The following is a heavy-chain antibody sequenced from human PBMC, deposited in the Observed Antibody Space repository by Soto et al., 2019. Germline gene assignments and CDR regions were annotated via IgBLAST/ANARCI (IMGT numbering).Heavy chain of an antibody. CDR2: IYYSGST. CDR1: GGSISSGDYY. D-gene: IGHD6-13*01. Sequence: SETLSLTCTVSGGSISSGDYYWSWIRQVPGKGLEWIGYIYYSGSTYYNPSLKSRVAMSVDTSKNQFSLKLSSVTAADTAIYYCAREGRIEADGRGDYWGKGTLVTVS. J-gene: IGHJ4*02. V-gene: IGHV4-31*03. CDR3: AREGRIEADGRGDY.